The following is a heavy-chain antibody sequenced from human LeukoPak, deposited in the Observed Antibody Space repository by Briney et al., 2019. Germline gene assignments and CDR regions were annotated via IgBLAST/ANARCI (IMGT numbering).Heavy chain of an antibody. J-gene: IGHJ6*03. D-gene: IGHD6-13*01. CDR1: GFTVSSNS. CDR3: TTDSRNSSSWYSIPYYYYMDV. Sequence: GGSLRLSCTVSGFTVSSNSMSWVRQAPGKGLEWVGRIKSKTDGGTTDYAAPVKGRFTISRDDSKNTLYLQMNSLKTEDTAVYYCTTDSRNSSSWYSIPYYYYMDVWGKGTTVTISS. V-gene: IGHV3-15*01. CDR2: IKSKTDGGTT.